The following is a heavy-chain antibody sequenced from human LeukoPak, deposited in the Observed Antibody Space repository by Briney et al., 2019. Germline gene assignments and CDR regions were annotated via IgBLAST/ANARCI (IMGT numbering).Heavy chain of an antibody. V-gene: IGHV4-34*01. CDR2: INHSGST. CDR1: GGSFSGYY. Sequence: PSETLSLTCAVYGGSFSGYYWSWIRQPPGKGLEWIGEINHSGSTNYNPSLKSRVTISVDTSKNQFSLKLTSVTAADTAVYYCARVEKKSSSWYGQGLNWFAPWGQGTLVTVPS. CDR3: ARVEKKSSSWYGQGLNWFAP. D-gene: IGHD6-13*01. J-gene: IGHJ5*02.